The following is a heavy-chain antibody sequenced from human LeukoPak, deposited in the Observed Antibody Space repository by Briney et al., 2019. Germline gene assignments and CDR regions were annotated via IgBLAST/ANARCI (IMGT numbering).Heavy chain of an antibody. J-gene: IGHJ4*02. CDR3: ARHGSGTYFDY. D-gene: IGHD3-10*01. CDR1: GGSISSSNW. CDR2: IYHSEYT. Sequence: SETLSLTCAVSGGSISSSNWWSWVRQPPGKGLEWIGEIYHSEYTNYNPSLKSRVTISIDKSKNQLSLKVNSVMAADTAVYYCARHGSGTYFDYWGQGTLVTVSS. V-gene: IGHV4-4*02.